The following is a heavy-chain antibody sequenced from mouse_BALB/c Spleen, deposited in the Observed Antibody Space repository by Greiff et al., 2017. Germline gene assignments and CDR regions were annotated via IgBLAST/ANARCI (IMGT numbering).Heavy chain of an antibody. CDR2: INPSNGGT. CDR1: GYTFTSYY. V-gene: IGHV1S81*02. CDR3: TSFDGYYWYFDV. D-gene: IGHD2-3*01. J-gene: IGHJ1*01. Sequence: QVQLKESGAELVKPGASVKLSCKASGYTFTSYYMYWVKQRPGQGLEWIGEINPSNGGTNFNEKFKSKATLTVDKSSSTAYMQLSSLTSEDSAVYYCTSFDGYYWYFDVWGAGTTVTVAS.